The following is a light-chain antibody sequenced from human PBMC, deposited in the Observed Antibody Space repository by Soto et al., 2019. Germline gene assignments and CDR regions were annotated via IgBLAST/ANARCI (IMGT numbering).Light chain of an antibody. V-gene: IGKV1-5*03. CDR1: QSISSW. CDR2: KAS. CDR3: QQYNSYSWT. Sequence: DIQMTQSPSTLSASVGDRVTITCRASQSISSWLAWYQQKPGKAPKLLIYKASSLESGVPSRFSGSGSGTQFTLTISSLQPDDFAPYYCQQYNSYSWTFGQGTKGEI. J-gene: IGKJ1*01.